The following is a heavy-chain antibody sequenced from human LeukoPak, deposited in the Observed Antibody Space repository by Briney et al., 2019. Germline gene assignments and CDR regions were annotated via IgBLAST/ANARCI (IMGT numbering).Heavy chain of an antibody. CDR2: ISWDGGST. CDR3: AKEGQGYYMDV. J-gene: IGHJ6*03. CDR1: GFTFDDYA. V-gene: IGHV3-43D*03. Sequence: GGSLRLSCAASGFTFDDYAMHWARQAPGKGLEWVSLISWDGGSTYYADSVKGRFTISRDNSKNSLYLQMNSLRAEDTALYYCAKEGQGYYMDVWGKGTTVTVSS.